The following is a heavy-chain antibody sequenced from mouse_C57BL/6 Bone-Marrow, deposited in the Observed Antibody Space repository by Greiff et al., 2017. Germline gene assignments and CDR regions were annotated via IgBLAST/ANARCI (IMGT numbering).Heavy chain of an antibody. CDR3: ARLRYYGRGAMDD. D-gene: IGHD1-2*01. Sequence: QVQLQQPGAELVKPGASVKLSCKASGYTFTSYWMRWVQQRPGQGLEWIGMIHPNSGSTNYNEKFKSKATLTVDKSSSTVYMQLSSLTSEDSAVYYWARLRYYGRGAMDDWGQGTSVTVAS. V-gene: IGHV1-64*01. J-gene: IGHJ4*01. CDR2: IHPNSGST. CDR1: GYTFTSYW.